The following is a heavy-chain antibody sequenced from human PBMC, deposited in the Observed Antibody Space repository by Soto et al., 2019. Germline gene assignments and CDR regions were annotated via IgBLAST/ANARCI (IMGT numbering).Heavy chain of an antibody. J-gene: IGHJ4*02. Sequence: ASVKVSCKASGFTFTSSAVQWVRQARGQRLEWIGWIVVGSGNTNYAQKFQERVTITRDMSTSTAYMELSSLRSEDTAVYYCAREGIAARHFDYWGQGTLVTVSS. CDR3: AREGIAARHFDY. CDR1: GFTFTSSA. CDR2: IVVGSGNT. D-gene: IGHD6-6*01. V-gene: IGHV1-58*01.